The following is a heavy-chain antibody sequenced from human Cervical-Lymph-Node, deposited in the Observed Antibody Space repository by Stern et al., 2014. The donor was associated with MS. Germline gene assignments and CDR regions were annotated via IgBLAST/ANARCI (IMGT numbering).Heavy chain of an antibody. J-gene: IGHJ4*02. CDR3: ARQGCATTSCHTIDS. V-gene: IGHV5-51*01. CDR2: ISPVDSET. Sequence: EVQLLESGAEVKKPGQSLKISCKGSGYSFTNSWIGWVRQMPGKGLELMGIISPVDSETRYSPSFQGQVPISTDKSINTAYVQWTSREASDTAMYYCARQGCATTSCHTIDSWGQGTLTTVS. D-gene: IGHD2-2*02. CDR1: GYSFTNSW.